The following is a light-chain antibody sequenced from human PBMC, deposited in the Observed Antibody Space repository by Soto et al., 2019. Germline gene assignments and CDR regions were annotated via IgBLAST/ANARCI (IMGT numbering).Light chain of an antibody. V-gene: IGLV2-11*01. CDR2: DVS. Sequence: QSALTQPRSVSGSPGQSVTISCTGTSSDVGGYNYVSWYQQHPGKAPKLMIYDVSKRPSGVPDRFSGSKSGNTASLTISGRQAEDEADYYCCSYAGSYTWVFGGGTKLTFL. CDR3: CSYAGSYTWV. J-gene: IGLJ3*02. CDR1: SSDVGGYNY.